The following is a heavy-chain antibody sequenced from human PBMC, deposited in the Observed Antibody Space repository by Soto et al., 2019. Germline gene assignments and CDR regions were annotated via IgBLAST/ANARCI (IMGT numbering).Heavy chain of an antibody. V-gene: IGHV3-23*01. CDR1: GFTFSSYA. J-gene: IGHJ4*02. CDR3: ATGGYSSSWYRWGYY. D-gene: IGHD6-13*01. Sequence: VGSLRLSCAASGFTFSSYAMSWVRQAPGKGLEWVSAISGSGGSTYYADSVKGRFTISRDNSKNTLYLQMNSLRAEDTAVYYCATGGYSSSWYRWGYYWGQGTLVTVSS. CDR2: ISGSGGST.